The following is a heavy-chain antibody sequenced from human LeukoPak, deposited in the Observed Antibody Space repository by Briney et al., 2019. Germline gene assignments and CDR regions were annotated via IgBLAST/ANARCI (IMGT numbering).Heavy chain of an antibody. CDR3: ARRALPAITIFGVVIIRGNWFDP. J-gene: IGHJ5*02. V-gene: IGHV1-8*01. CDR1: GYTFTSYD. Sequence: ASVKVSCKASGYTFTSYDINWVRQATGQGLEWMGWMNPNSGNTGYAQKFQGRVTMTRNTSISTAYMELSSLRSEDTAVYYCARRALPAITIFGVVIIRGNWFDPWGQGTLVTVSS. D-gene: IGHD3-3*01. CDR2: MNPNSGNT.